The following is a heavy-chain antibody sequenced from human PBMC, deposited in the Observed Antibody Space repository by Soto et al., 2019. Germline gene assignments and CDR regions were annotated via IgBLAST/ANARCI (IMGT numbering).Heavy chain of an antibody. CDR3: AKRYYYDNSGLWDY. J-gene: IGHJ4*02. D-gene: IGHD3-22*01. CDR1: GFTFSNYA. V-gene: IGHV3-23*01. Sequence: EVQLLESGGGLVQPGGSLRLSCAASGFTFSNYAMSWVRQAPGKGLEWVSAISSSGGSTHYGDSVKGRFTISRDNSKNNVYLQMNSLRAEDTAVYYCAKRYYYDNSGLWDYWGQGTLVTVSS. CDR2: ISSSGGST.